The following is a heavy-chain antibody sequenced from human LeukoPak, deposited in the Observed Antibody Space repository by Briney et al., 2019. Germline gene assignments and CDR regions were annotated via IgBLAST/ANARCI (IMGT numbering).Heavy chain of an antibody. CDR2: IVVGSGHT. D-gene: IGHD6-13*01. Sequence: SVKVSCKASGFTFSTSAMQWVRQARGQRLEWIGWIVVGSGHTNYAQKFQERVTITRDMSTSTAYMELSSLRSEDTAVYYCAATIAADTAYYGMDVWGQGTTVTVSS. CDR3: AATIAADTAYYGMDV. CDR1: GFTFSTSA. J-gene: IGHJ6*02. V-gene: IGHV1-58*02.